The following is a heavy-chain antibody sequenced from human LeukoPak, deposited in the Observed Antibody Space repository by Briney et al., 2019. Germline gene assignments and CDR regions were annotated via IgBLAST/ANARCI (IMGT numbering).Heavy chain of an antibody. J-gene: IGHJ3*02. Sequence: GSLRLSCAASGFTFSSYWTWIRQSPGKGLEWIGEINHSGSTNYNASLKSRVTISEDTSKNQFSLKMTSVTAADTAVYYCARGRWGGNAFDIWGQGTMVTVSS. CDR2: INHSGST. CDR3: ARGRWGGNAFDI. CDR1: GFTFSSY. D-gene: IGHD3-10*01. V-gene: IGHV4-34*01.